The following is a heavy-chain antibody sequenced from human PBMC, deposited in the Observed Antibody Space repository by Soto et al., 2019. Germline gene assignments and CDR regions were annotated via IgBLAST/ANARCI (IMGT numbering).Heavy chain of an antibody. J-gene: IGHJ5*02. CDR2: INPSGGST. CDR3: ARVAAAAITYNWFDP. D-gene: IGHD2-2*01. CDR1: GYTFTSYY. Sequence: ASVKVSCKASGYTFTSYYMHWVRQAPGQGLEWMGIINPSGGSTSYAQKFQGRVTMTRDTSTSTVYMELSSLRSEDTAVYYCARVAAAAITYNWFDPWGQGTLVTV. V-gene: IGHV1-46*01.